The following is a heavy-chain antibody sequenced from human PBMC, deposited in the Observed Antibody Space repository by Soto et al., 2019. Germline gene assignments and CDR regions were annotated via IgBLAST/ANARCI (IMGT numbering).Heavy chain of an antibody. CDR2: ISGGGGTT. D-gene: IGHD6-19*01. Sequence: GGSLRLSCAASGFTFSSYAMSWVRQAPGKGLEWVSAISGGGGTTHYADSVKGRFTISRDNSKNTLYLQMNSLRAEDTAVYYCAKVDSSTWPNWFDPWGQGTLVTVSS. CDR3: AKVDSSTWPNWFDP. CDR1: GFTFSSYA. V-gene: IGHV3-23*01. J-gene: IGHJ5*02.